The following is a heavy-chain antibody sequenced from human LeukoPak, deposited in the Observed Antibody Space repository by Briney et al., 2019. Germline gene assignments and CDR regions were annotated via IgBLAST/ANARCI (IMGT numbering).Heavy chain of an antibody. V-gene: IGHV3-30*04. Sequence: SGGSLRLSCAASGFTFSSYAMHWVRQAPGKGLEWVAVISYDGSSKYYADSVKGRFTISRDNSKNTLYLQMNSLRAEDTAVYYCAREARTHDFDYWGQGTLVTVSS. CDR2: ISYDGSSK. CDR1: GFTFSSYA. D-gene: IGHD1-1*01. CDR3: AREARTHDFDY. J-gene: IGHJ4*02.